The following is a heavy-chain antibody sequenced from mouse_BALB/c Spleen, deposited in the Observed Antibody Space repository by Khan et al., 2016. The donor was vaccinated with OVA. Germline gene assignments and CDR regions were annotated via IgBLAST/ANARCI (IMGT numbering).Heavy chain of an antibody. Sequence: EVELVESGGGLVKPGGSLKLSCAASGFTFSDYYMYWVRQTPEKRLEWVATISDGGSNTYYPDSVKGRVTISRDNAKNNLYLQMNRLKSDDTAMYFCASAGYGGFAYWGQGTLFTVSA. D-gene: IGHD1-1*02. CDR2: ISDGGSNT. J-gene: IGHJ3*01. V-gene: IGHV5-4*02. CDR1: GFTFSDYY. CDR3: ASAGYGGFAY.